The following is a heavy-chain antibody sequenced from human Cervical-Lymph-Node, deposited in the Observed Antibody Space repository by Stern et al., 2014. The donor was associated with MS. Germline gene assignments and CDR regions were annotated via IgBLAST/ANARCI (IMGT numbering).Heavy chain of an antibody. Sequence: QLQLQESGSGLVKPSQTLSLTCAVSGGSISSGGYSWSWIRQPPGKGLEWIGYLYHSGSTYYNPSLKSRVTISVDRSKNQFSLKLSSVTAADTAVYYCARAPERTAYYYYYGMDVWGQGTTVTVSS. J-gene: IGHJ6*02. CDR2: LYHSGST. CDR3: ARAPERTAYYYYYGMDV. V-gene: IGHV4-30-2*01. CDR1: GGSISSGGYS. D-gene: IGHD5-18*01.